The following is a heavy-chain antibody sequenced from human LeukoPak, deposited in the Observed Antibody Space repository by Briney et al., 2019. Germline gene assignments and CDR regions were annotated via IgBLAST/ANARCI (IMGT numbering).Heavy chain of an antibody. Sequence: SETLSLTCTVSGGSISSYYWSWIRQPPGKGLEWIGYIYYSGSTNYNPSLKSRVAISVDTSKNQFSLKLSSVTAADTAAYYCARHDYGDRMRWSYWGQGTLVTVSS. J-gene: IGHJ4*02. CDR1: GGSISSYY. CDR2: IYYSGST. CDR3: ARHDYGDRMRWSY. V-gene: IGHV4-59*08. D-gene: IGHD4-17*01.